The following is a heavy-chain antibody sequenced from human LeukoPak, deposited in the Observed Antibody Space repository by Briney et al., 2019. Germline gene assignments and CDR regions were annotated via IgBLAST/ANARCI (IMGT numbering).Heavy chain of an antibody. D-gene: IGHD6-19*01. CDR1: GFAFDDYA. CDR3: AKDGGSGFHYAFDI. Sequence: PGGSLRLSCAASGFAFDDYAMHWVRQAPGKGLEWVSGISWNRGSIGYADPVKGRFTISRDNVKNSLYLQMNSLRAEDMALYYCAKDGGSGFHYAFDIWGQGTMVTVSS. V-gene: IGHV3-9*03. J-gene: IGHJ3*02. CDR2: ISWNRGSI.